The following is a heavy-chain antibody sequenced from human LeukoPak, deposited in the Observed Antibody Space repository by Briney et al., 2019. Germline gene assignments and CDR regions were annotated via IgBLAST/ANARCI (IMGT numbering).Heavy chain of an antibody. Sequence: KPSETLSLTCTVSGGSVSSYSWGWIRQPPGKGLEWIGTKYFTGSAYYSPSLKSRVTISVDTSKNQFSLKLSSVTAADTAVYYCARHGLISSGWSHWFDPWGQGTLVTVSS. CDR3: ARHGLISSGWSHWFDP. V-gene: IGHV4-39*01. CDR1: GGSVSSYS. CDR2: KYFTGSA. J-gene: IGHJ5*02. D-gene: IGHD6-25*01.